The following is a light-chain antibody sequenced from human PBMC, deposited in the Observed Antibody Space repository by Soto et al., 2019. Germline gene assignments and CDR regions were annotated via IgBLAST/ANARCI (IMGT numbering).Light chain of an antibody. V-gene: IGLV2-14*03. CDR2: DVS. CDR3: NSFTTTNTDV. CDR1: SSDVGGFDH. Sequence: QSLLTQPASVSGSPGQSITISCTGASSDVGGFDHVSWYQQHPGKVPRLLIYDVSSRPSGVSDRFSGSKSGNTASLTISGLQAEDEADYYCNSFTTTNTDVFGTGTKLTVL. J-gene: IGLJ1*01.